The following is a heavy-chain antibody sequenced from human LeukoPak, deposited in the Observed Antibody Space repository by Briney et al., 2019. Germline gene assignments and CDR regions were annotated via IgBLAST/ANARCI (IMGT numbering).Heavy chain of an antibody. CDR2: ISVTVGSP. V-gene: IGHV3-23*01. J-gene: IGHJ6*02. D-gene: IGHD3-3*01. Sequence: GSLRLSCAPSVLTLTIDTISSVPDTPRKRLGCGSAISVTVGSPYYADSAKGRFTISRDNSKNTLYLQMNSLRAEDTAVYYCAKDNPIFGVVISYGMDVWGQGTTVTVSS. CDR1: VLTLTIDT. CDR3: AKDNPIFGVVISYGMDV.